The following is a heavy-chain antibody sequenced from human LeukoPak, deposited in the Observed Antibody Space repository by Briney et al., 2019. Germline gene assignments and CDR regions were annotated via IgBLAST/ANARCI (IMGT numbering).Heavy chain of an antibody. Sequence: GGSLRLSCAASGVTFSRYLMSWVRQAPGKGLEWGSNIKQDVSEKNYAQTVKGGITISTDKATSTLYLQMNSLRAEDTAVYDCARDKLRVFWSGCYSAREYSFDYWGQGAPVIVFS. CDR1: GVTFSRYL. V-gene: IGHV3-7*01. D-gene: IGHD3-3*01. CDR3: ARDKLRVFWSGCYSAREYSFDY. CDR2: IKQDVSEK. J-gene: IGHJ4*02.